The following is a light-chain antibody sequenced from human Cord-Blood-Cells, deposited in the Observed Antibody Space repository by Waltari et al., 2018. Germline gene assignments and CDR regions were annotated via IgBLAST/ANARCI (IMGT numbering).Light chain of an antibody. CDR1: QSVSSN. V-gene: IGKV3-15*01. J-gene: IGKJ1*01. CDR3: QQYNNWPRK. Sequence: EIVMTQSPATLSVSPGERATPSCRASQSVSSNLAWYQQKPGQAPRLLIYGASTRATGIPARFSGSGSGTEFTLTISSLQSEDFAVYYCQQYNNWPRKFGQGTKVEIK. CDR2: GAS.